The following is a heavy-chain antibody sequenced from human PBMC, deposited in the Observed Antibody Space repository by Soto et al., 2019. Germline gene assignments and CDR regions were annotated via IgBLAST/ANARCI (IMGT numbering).Heavy chain of an antibody. Sequence: GESLKISCKGSGYSFTSYWIGWVRQMPGKGLEWMGIIYPGDSDTRYSPSFQGQVTISADKSISTAYLQWSSLKASDTAMYYCARHAPELPQTSGAFDIWGQGTMVTVSS. CDR2: IYPGDSDT. J-gene: IGHJ3*02. CDR3: ARHAPELPQTSGAFDI. D-gene: IGHD1-7*01. CDR1: GYSFTSYW. V-gene: IGHV5-51*01.